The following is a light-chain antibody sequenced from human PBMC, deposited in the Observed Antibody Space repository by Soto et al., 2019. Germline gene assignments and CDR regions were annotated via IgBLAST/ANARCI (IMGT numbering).Light chain of an antibody. J-gene: IGKJ1*01. CDR1: QTSNW. CDR2: KAS. Sequence: DIQMTQSPSTLSASVGDRVTITCRASQTSNWLAWYQQKPGKAPKLLIYKASSLESGVPSRFSGSGSGTEVTLTISSLQPDDFATYYCQQYNNYSPRTFGQGTKLEIK. V-gene: IGKV1-5*03. CDR3: QQYNNYSPRT.